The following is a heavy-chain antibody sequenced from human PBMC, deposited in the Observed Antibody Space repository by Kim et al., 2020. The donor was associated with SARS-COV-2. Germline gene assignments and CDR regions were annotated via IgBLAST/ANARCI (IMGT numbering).Heavy chain of an antibody. D-gene: IGHD6-13*01. Sequence: GGSLRLSCVASGFTFSDSAIHWVRQASGKGLEWVGRIRTKANHYATPYATSVQGRFTFSRDDSKNTAYLQMNGLKTDDTAVYYCVAATSDYYGMDVWGQGTTVTVSS. CDR2: IRTKANHYAT. CDR3: VAATSDYYGMDV. V-gene: IGHV3-73*01. J-gene: IGHJ6*02. CDR1: GFTFSDSA.